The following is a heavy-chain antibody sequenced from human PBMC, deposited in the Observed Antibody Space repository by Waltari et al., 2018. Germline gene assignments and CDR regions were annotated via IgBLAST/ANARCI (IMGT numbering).Heavy chain of an antibody. CDR2: ISGSGGST. CDR1: GFTFSSYA. Sequence: EVQLLESGGGLVQPGGSLRLSCAASGFTFSSYAMSWVRQAPGKGLEWVSAISGSGGSTYYADSVKGRFTISRDNSKNTLYLQMNSLRAEDTAVYYCANLLLWFGESRDYWGQGTLVTVSS. D-gene: IGHD3-10*01. CDR3: ANLLLWFGESRDY. J-gene: IGHJ4*02. V-gene: IGHV3-23*01.